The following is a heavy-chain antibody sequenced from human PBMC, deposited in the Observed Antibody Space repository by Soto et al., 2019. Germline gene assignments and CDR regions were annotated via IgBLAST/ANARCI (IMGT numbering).Heavy chain of an antibody. Sequence: QVQLVQSGAAVKKPGASVKVSCKASGYTFTTYDINWVRQATGQRLEWVGWMNPQSGYTGFAQKFQGRVSMTRDTSINTAYMELSSLRSEDTSVYYCVRVFGSIDYWGQGTLVTVSS. CDR1: GYTFTTYD. D-gene: IGHD3-10*02. CDR2: MNPQSGYT. V-gene: IGHV1-8*01. CDR3: VRVFGSIDY. J-gene: IGHJ4*02.